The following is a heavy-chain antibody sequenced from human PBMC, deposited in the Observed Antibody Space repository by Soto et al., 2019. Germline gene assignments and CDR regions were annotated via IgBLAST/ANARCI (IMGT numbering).Heavy chain of an antibody. J-gene: IGHJ6*02. V-gene: IGHV1-69*13. CDR3: ARDPGNDARPYYYYGMEV. CDR2: IIPIFGTA. CDR1: GGTFSSYA. D-gene: IGHD1-1*01. Sequence: SVKVSCKASGGTFSSYAISWVRQAPGQGLEWMGGIIPIFGTANYAQKFQGRVTITADESTSTAYMELSSLRSEDTAVYYCARDPGNDARPYYYYGMEVWGQGTTVTVSS.